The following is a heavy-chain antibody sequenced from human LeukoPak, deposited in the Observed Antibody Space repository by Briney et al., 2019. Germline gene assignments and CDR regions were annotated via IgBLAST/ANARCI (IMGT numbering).Heavy chain of an antibody. CDR3: ARRSMVAEHDAFDI. CDR2: IHHSGST. Sequence: SETLSLTCAVSGGSISSSNWWSWVRQPPGKGLEWIGEIHHSGSTNYNPSLKSRVTISVDTSKNQFSLKLSSVTAADTAVYYCARRSMVAEHDAFDIWGQGTMVTVSS. V-gene: IGHV4-4*02. CDR1: GGSISSSNW. J-gene: IGHJ3*02. D-gene: IGHD4/OR15-4a*01.